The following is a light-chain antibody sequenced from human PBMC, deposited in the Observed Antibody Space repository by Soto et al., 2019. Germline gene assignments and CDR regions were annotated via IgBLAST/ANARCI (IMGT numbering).Light chain of an antibody. CDR3: MQTVRHPWT. Sequence: DIVMTQTPLSLSVTPGQPASISCKSSQSLVFSDGKTYFYWYLQKPGQPPQLLIHGVSTRFSGVTDRFSGSGAGTDFTLTISRVEAEDVGVYSCMQTVRHPWTFGQGTKVEVK. V-gene: IGKV2D-29*01. CDR2: GVS. J-gene: IGKJ1*01. CDR1: QSLVFSDGKTY.